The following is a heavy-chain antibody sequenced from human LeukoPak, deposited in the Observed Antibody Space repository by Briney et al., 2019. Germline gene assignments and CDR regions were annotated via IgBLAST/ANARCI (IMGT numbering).Heavy chain of an antibody. V-gene: IGHV4-4*07. Sequence: PSQTLSLTCTVSGGSISSDTWSWIRQPAEKGLEWIGRIYSSGSTKYNPSLQSRVTMTIDKSKNEFSLQLSSVTAADTAVYYCARILSPVARWTFDLWGQGTLVTVSS. CDR1: GGSISSDT. CDR2: IYSSGST. D-gene: IGHD5-24*01. CDR3: ARILSPVARWTFDL. J-gene: IGHJ3*01.